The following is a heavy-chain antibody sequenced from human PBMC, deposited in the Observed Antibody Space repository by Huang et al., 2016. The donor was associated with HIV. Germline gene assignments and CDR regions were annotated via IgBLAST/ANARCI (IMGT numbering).Heavy chain of an antibody. CDR2: INTKTGKP. CDR1: GYTFTTYS. Sequence: QVQLVQSGSELRKPGASVKVYCKASGYTFTTYSLIWVRQAPGQGLGWMGWINTKTGKPTYAQGFTGRFVFSLDTTVNTAYLQISSLKTDDTAKYFCARYRLTGTFLDSWGQGTQVTVSS. V-gene: IGHV7-4-1*02. CDR3: ARYRLTGTFLDS. D-gene: IGHD3-9*01. J-gene: IGHJ4*02.